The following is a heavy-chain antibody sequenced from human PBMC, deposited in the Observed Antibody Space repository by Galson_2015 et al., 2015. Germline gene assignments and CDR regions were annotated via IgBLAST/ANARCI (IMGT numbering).Heavy chain of an antibody. CDR3: AKGGWAARPIDY. Sequence: SLRLSCAASGFTFSSYAMSWVRQAPGKGLEWVSAISGSGGSTYYADSVKGRFTISRDNSKNTLYLQMNSLRAEGTAVYYCAKGGWAARPIDYWGQGTLVTVSS. V-gene: IGHV3-23*01. CDR1: GFTFSSYA. D-gene: IGHD6-6*01. J-gene: IGHJ4*02. CDR2: ISGSGGST.